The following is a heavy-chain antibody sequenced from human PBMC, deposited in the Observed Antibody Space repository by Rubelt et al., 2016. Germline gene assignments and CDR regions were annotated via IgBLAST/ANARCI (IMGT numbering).Heavy chain of an antibody. CDR3: ARLESGGSGSFLN. V-gene: IGHV3-33*01. CDR2: IWYDGSNK. J-gene: IGHJ4*02. D-gene: IGHD1-26*01. Sequence: KGLAWVAVIWYDGSNKYYADSVKGRFTISRDSSKNTLYLQMNSLRAEDTAVYYCARLESGGSGSFLNWGQGTLVTVSS.